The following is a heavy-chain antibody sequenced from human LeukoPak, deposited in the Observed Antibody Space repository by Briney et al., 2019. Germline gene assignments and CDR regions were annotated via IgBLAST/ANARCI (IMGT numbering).Heavy chain of an antibody. Sequence: SQTLSLTCAISGDSVSSTSVAWNWIRQSPSRGLEWLGRTYFRARWYKEYAESVKSRVTINQDTSKNQFSLQLNSVTPEDTAVYYCAKGLRLENWFGPWGQGTLVTVSS. D-gene: IGHD5-12*01. CDR1: GDSVSSTSVA. CDR2: TYFRARWYK. V-gene: IGHV6-1*01. J-gene: IGHJ5*02. CDR3: AKGLRLENWFGP.